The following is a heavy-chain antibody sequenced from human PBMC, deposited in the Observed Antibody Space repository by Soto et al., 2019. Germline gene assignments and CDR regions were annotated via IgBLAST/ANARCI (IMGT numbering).Heavy chain of an antibody. D-gene: IGHD6-19*01. CDR3: ARGRRASIAGALWAAWGMDF. V-gene: IGHV1-18*01. Sequence: ASVKVSCKASGYTFTSYGISWVRQAPGQGLEWMGWISAYNGNTNYAQKLQGRVTMTTDTSTSTAYMELRSLRSDDTAVYYCARGRRASIAGALWAAWGMDFWGQGTTVTVSS. CDR2: ISAYNGNT. J-gene: IGHJ6*02. CDR1: GYTFTSYG.